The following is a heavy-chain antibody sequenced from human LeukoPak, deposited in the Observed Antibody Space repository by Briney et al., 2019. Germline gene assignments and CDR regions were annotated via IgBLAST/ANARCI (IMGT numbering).Heavy chain of an antibody. CDR3: ARDLYDFWSGLDY. CDR1: GGTFSSYA. J-gene: IGHJ4*02. CDR2: IIPIFGTA. Sequence: ASVKVSCKASGGTFSSYAISWVRQAPGQGLEWMGRIIPIFGTANYAQKFQGRVTITTDESTSTAYMELSSLRSEDTAVYYCARDLYDFWSGLDYWGQGTLVTVSS. D-gene: IGHD3-3*01. V-gene: IGHV1-69*05.